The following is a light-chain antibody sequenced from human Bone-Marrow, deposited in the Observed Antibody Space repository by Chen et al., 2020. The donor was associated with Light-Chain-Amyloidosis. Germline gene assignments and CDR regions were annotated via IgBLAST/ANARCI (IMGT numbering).Light chain of an antibody. Sequence: QSVLTQPPSASGTPGQRVTISCSRASSNIGINYVYWYQPFPGAAPNLLIHRNNPRPSGVPDRFSAAKSGTSAFLAISGLRSEDEADYYCAAWDGSLSGYVFGTGTKVIVL. V-gene: IGLV1-47*01. CDR1: SSNIGINY. CDR2: RNN. J-gene: IGLJ1*01. CDR3: AAWDGSLSGYV.